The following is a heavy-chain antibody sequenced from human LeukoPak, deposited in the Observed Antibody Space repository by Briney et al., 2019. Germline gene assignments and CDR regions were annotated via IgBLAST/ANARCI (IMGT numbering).Heavy chain of an antibody. CDR3: ARGILGYCSSTSCYTNYYYYMDV. CDR2: INHSGST. Sequence: SETLSLTCAVYGGSFSGYYWSWIRQPPGKGLEWIGEINHSGSTNYNPSLKSRVTISVDTSKNQFSLKLSSVTAADTAVYYCARGILGYCSSTSCYTNYYYYMDVWGKGTTVTVSS. CDR1: GGSFSGYY. V-gene: IGHV4-34*01. D-gene: IGHD2-2*02. J-gene: IGHJ6*03.